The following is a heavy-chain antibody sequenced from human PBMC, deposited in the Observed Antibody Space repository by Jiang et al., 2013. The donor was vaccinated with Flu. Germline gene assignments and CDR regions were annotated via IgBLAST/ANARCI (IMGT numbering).Heavy chain of an antibody. D-gene: IGHD1-26*01. Sequence: GPGLVKPSETLSLTCTVSGGSISGYYWSWVRQSPGKGLEWIGYIYYNGDTNYNPSLKSRAAMSVDTSKNQSSLQLYSLTTADTALYYCAMWVGATGGSFDYWGQGILVTVSS. V-gene: IGHV4-59*01. CDR2: IYYNGDT. J-gene: IGHJ4*02. CDR3: AMWVGATGGSFDY. CDR1: GGSISGYY.